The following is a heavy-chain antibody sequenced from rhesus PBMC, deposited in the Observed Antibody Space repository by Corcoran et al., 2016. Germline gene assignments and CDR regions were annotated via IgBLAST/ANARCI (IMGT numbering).Heavy chain of an antibody. J-gene: IGHJ4*01. D-gene: IGHD6-13*01. CDR2: INGSCGST. CDR3: ARDPPSIAAGSLAFDY. CDR1: GGSISSSNW. Sequence: QLQLQESGPAVVKPSETLSLTCAVSGGSISSSNWWSLIRQSPGKGLEWIGGINGSCGSTEYNPSLNSRVTISKDTYKNQYSLKLSSVTAADTAVYYCARDPPSIAAGSLAFDYWGQGVLVTVSS. V-gene: IGHV4-93*01.